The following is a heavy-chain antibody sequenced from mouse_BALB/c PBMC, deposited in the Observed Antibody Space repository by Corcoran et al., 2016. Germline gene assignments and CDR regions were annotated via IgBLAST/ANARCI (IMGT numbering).Heavy chain of an antibody. D-gene: IGHD1-1*01. CDR1: GYTFTSYW. CDR3: AIRVTTVYFDY. V-gene: IGHV1-7*01. CDR2: INPSTGYT. J-gene: IGHJ2*01. Sequence: QVQLQQSGAELAKPGASVKMSCKASGYTFTSYWMHWVKQRPGQGLEWIGYINPSTGYTEYNQKFKDKATLTADKSSSTAYMQLRSLTSEDSAVYDCAIRVTTVYFDYWGQGTTLTVSS.